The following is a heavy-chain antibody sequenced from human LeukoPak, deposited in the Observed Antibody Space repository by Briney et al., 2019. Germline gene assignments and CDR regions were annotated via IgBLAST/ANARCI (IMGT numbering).Heavy chain of an antibody. V-gene: IGHV4-31*03. CDR1: GGSISSGGYY. CDR3: ARELVVAGTLDY. D-gene: IGHD6-19*01. CDR2: IYYSGST. J-gene: IGHJ4*02. Sequence: SETLSLTCTVSGGSISSGGYYWSWIRQHPGKGLEWFGYIYYSGSTYYNPSLKSRVTISVDTSKNQFSLKLSSVTAADTAVYYCARELVVAGTLDYWGQGTLVTVSS.